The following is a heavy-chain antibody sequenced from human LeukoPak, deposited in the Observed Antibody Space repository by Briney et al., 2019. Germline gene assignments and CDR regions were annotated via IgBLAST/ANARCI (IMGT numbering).Heavy chain of an antibody. CDR3: ARDPGPPYYMDV. CDR1: GYTFGTHW. D-gene: IGHD7-27*01. Sequence: ASVKVSCKASGYTFGTHWMHWVRQAPGQGLEWMGIINPSGGSTSYAQKFQGRVTMTRDMSTSTVYMELSSLRSEDTAVYYCARDPGPPYYMDVWGKGTTVTVSS. CDR2: INPSGGST. J-gene: IGHJ6*03. V-gene: IGHV1-46*01.